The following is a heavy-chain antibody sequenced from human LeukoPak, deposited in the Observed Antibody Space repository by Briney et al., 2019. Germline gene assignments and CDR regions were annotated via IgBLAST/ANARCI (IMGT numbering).Heavy chain of an antibody. CDR2: IDWDDDK. J-gene: IGHJ6*03. CDR1: GGSISSGSYY. CDR3: ARFPSSSYQHMDV. V-gene: IGHV2-70*11. Sequence: TLSLTCTVSGGSISSGSYYWSWIRQPPGKALEWLARIDWDDDKYYSTSLKTRLTISKDTSKNQVVLTMTNMDPVDTATYYCARFPSSSYQHMDVWGKGTTVTVSS. D-gene: IGHD6-13*01.